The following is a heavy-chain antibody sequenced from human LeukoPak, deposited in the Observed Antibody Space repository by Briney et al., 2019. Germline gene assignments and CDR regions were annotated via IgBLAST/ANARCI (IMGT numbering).Heavy chain of an antibody. J-gene: IGHJ5*02. CDR2: ISGSGGST. Sequence: GGSLRLSCAASGFTFSSYAMSWVRQAPGKGLEWVSAISGSGGSTYYADSVKGRFTISRDNSKNTLYLQMNSLRAEDTAVYYCAKDPRYDFWSGYYGYNWFDPWGQGTLVTASS. CDR3: AKDPRYDFWSGYYGYNWFDP. CDR1: GFTFSSYA. D-gene: IGHD3-3*01. V-gene: IGHV3-23*01.